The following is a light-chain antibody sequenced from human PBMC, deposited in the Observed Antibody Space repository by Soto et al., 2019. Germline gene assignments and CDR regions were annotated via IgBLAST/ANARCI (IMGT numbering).Light chain of an antibody. Sequence: DIQMPQSPSTLSASVGDMVTITCRASQSVSQVLAWYQQKPGKAPKHLIYRASLLESGVPSRFSGSGSGAECPLTISSLQPDYFATYSCLRDVTYPYTFGGGTRGEI. J-gene: IGKJ4*01. CDR1: QSVSQV. V-gene: IGKV1-5*03. CDR2: RAS. CDR3: LRDVTYPYT.